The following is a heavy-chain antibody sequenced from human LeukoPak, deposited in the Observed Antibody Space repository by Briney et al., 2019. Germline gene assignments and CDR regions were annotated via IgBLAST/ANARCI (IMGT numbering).Heavy chain of an antibody. Sequence: GGSLRLSCATSGFTFSSYSMNWVRQAPGEGLEWISYIISSSSVIYYADSVKGRFTISRDNAKSSLYLQMNSLRAEDTAVYYCARARPGYDTPPYYFDFWGQGTLVTVSS. J-gene: IGHJ4*02. CDR2: IISSSSVI. D-gene: IGHD3-16*01. CDR1: GFTFSSYS. CDR3: ARARPGYDTPPYYFDF. V-gene: IGHV3-48*01.